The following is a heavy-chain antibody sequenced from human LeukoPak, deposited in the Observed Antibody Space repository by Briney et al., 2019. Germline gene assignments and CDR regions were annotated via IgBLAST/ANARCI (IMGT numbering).Heavy chain of an antibody. D-gene: IGHD6-13*01. V-gene: IGHV4-38-2*02. CDR1: TYSISSGYY. Sequence: PSETLSLTCTVSTYSISSGYYWGWIRQPPGKGLEWIGSIYHSGSTYYNPSLKSRLTISVDTSKNQFSLKLSSVTAADTAAYYCARDRVSMYSFDYWGQGTLVTVSS. J-gene: IGHJ4*02. CDR3: ARDRVSMYSFDY. CDR2: IYHSGST.